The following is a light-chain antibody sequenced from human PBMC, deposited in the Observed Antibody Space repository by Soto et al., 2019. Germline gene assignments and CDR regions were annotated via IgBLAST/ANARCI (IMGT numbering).Light chain of an antibody. J-gene: IGKJ2*01. CDR3: QQYGSSPPYT. Sequence: EVVLTQSPGTLSLSPGERATLSCRASQSVSNNYFAWYQQKPGQAPRLLIFGSSDRATGIPDRFSGSGSGTDFTFTISSLEPEDFAVYYCQQYGSSPPYTFGQGTKLEIK. CDR1: QSVSNNY. CDR2: GSS. V-gene: IGKV3-20*01.